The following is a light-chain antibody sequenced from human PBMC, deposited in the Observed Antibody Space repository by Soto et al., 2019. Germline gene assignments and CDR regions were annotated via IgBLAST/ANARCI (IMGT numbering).Light chain of an antibody. CDR1: QSVSSN. Sequence: IVMTQSPATLSVSPGERATLSCRAGQSVSSNLAWYQQKPGQAPRLLIYDASNRATGIPARFSGSGSGTDFTLTISSLEHEDFAVYYCQQRSNWLTFGGGTKVDI. CDR3: QQRSNWLT. J-gene: IGKJ4*01. CDR2: DAS. V-gene: IGKV3-11*01.